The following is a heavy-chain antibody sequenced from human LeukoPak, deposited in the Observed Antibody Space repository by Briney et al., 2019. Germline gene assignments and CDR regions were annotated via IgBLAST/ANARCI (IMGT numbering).Heavy chain of an antibody. J-gene: IGHJ5*02. Sequence: SETLSLTCTVSGGSISSSSYYWGWIRQPPGKGPEWIGEINHSGSTNYNPSLKSRVTISIDTSKNQFSLKLNSVTAADTAVYYCARARRNYYGSGRLGPQKNWFDPWGQGTLVTVSS. CDR2: INHSGST. CDR3: ARARRNYYGSGRLGPQKNWFDP. CDR1: GGSISSSSYY. V-gene: IGHV4-39*07. D-gene: IGHD3-10*01.